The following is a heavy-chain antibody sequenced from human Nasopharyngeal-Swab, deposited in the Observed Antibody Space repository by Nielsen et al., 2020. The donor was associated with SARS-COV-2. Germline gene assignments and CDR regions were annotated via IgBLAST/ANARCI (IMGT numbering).Heavy chain of an antibody. CDR2: IKQDGSEK. D-gene: IGHD3-22*01. J-gene: IGHJ4*02. Sequence: WIRQPPGKGLEWVANIKQDGSEKYYVDSVKGRFTISRDNAKNSLYLQMNSLRAEDTVVYYCARESYDSSGYHYYYFDYWGQGTLVTVSS. V-gene: IGHV3-7*03. CDR3: ARESYDSSGYHYYYFDY.